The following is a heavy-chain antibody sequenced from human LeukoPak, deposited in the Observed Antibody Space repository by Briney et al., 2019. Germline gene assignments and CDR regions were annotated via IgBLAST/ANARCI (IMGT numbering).Heavy chain of an antibody. V-gene: IGHV3-7*01. CDR1: GFPFSSHW. J-gene: IGHJ4*02. CDR2: IKQDGSDK. Sequence: PGGSLRLSCAASGFPFSSHWMSWVRQAPGKGLEWVANIKQDGSDKYYVDSVKGRFTISRDNAKNSLYLQPNSLGADDTAVYYCARLTGTTGFDYWGQGTLVTVSS. CDR3: ARLTGTTGFDY. D-gene: IGHD1-1*01.